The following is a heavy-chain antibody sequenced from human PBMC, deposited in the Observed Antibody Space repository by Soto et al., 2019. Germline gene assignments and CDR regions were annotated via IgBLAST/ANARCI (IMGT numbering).Heavy chain of an antibody. J-gene: IGHJ4*02. V-gene: IGHV3-7*01. Sequence: QLMESGGGLVQPGGSLRLSCMASGFSLSDYWMQWVRQAPGKGLEWVANINQDGTELYYAESVRGRFTISRDNAKNSLFLHKSSLGVDDSSLYYCARRYFDLWGKGTLVTVSS. CDR3: ARRYFDL. CDR1: GFSLSDYW. CDR2: INQDGTEL.